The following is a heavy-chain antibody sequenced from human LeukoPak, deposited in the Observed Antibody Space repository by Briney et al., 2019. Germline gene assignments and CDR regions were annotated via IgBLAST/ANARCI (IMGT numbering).Heavy chain of an antibody. CDR1: GPSINSHF. D-gene: IGHD5-24*01. Sequence: SETLSLTCTLSGPSINSHFWSWIRQPPEKGLEWIAYTQYRGTTNDNPTLKGLVPIPVDTSKNQFSLNLNSLTAADTAGYYCARDPGDGYNSFDAWGQGTLVIVSS. CDR2: TQYRGTT. V-gene: IGHV4-59*11. J-gene: IGHJ4*02. CDR3: ARDPGDGYNSFDA.